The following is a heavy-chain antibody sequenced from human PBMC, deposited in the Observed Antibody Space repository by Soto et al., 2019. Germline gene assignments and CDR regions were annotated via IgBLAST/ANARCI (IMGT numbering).Heavy chain of an antibody. D-gene: IGHD5-12*01. J-gene: IGHJ6*02. CDR3: AVVEMATIYYYYGMDV. V-gene: IGHV1-69*13. CDR1: GGTFSSYA. Sequence: GASVKVSCKASGGTFSSYAISWVRQAPGQGLEWMGGIIPIFGTANYAQKFQGRVTITADESTSTAYMELSSLRSEDTAVYYCAVVEMATIYYYYGMDVWGQGTTVTVSS. CDR2: IIPIFGTA.